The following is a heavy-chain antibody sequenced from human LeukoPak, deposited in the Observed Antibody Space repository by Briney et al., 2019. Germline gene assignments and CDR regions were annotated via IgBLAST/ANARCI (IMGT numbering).Heavy chain of an antibody. D-gene: IGHD6-6*01. CDR3: ARGGSSIIGGAFDI. CDR1: GFTFSGYW. V-gene: IGHV3-74*01. J-gene: IGHJ3*02. CDR2: INSDGSST. Sequence: GGSLRLSCAASGFTFSGYWMHWVRQGPGKGLVWVSHINSDGSSTSYADSVKGRFTISRDNAKNTLYLRMNSLRAEDTAVYYCARGGSSIIGGAFDIWGQGTMVTVSS.